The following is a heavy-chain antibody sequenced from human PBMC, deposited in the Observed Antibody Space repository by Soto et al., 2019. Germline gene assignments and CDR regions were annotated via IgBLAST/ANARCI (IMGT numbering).Heavy chain of an antibody. CDR1: GFTFSSYA. J-gene: IGHJ4*02. D-gene: IGHD5-18*01. CDR3: ARARAEIQLWLYFDY. CDR2: ISYDGSNK. Sequence: GGSLRLSCAASGFTFSSYAMHWVRQAPGKGLEWVAVISYDGSNKYYAVSVKGRFTMSRDNSKNTLYLQMNSLRAEDTAVYYCARARAEIQLWLYFDYWGQGTLVTVSS. V-gene: IGHV3-30-3*01.